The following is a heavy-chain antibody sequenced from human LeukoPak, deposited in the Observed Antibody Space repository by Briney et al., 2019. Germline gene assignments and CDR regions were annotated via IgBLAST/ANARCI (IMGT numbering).Heavy chain of an antibody. CDR3: ARFSREVNCLDY. Sequence: SETLSLTCSVSGYSFTSGHYWGWIRQPPGKGLERIANIYHTGSAHYNPSLKSRVTMSVDTSKNQFSLKLSSVTAADTAVYYCARFSREVNCLDYWGQGTLVTVSS. V-gene: IGHV4-38-2*01. CDR1: GYSFTSGHY. J-gene: IGHJ4*02. CDR2: IYHTGSA. D-gene: IGHD5-24*01.